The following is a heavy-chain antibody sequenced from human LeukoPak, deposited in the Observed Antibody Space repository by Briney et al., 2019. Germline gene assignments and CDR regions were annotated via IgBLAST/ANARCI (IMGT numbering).Heavy chain of an antibody. D-gene: IGHD2-8*01. CDR2: IYYSGST. Sequence: PSETLSLTCTDSGGSISSYYWSWIRQPPGKGLEWIGYIYYSGSTNYNPSLKSRVTISVDTSKNQFSLKLSSVTASDTAVYYCARLRGGYAIKWYFDYWGQGTLVTVSS. V-gene: IGHV4-59*01. CDR3: ARLRGGYAIKWYFDY. J-gene: IGHJ4*02. CDR1: GGSISSYY.